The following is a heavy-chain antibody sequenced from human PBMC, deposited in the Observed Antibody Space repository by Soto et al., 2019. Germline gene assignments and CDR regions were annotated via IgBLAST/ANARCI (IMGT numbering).Heavy chain of an antibody. D-gene: IGHD3-16*01. J-gene: IGHJ4*01. CDR1: GFTVTTNY. CDR3: VSRIPSWVFVY. CDR2: MYSGGDI. V-gene: IGHV3-53*01. Sequence: LRLSCLVSGFTVTTNYMYWVRQAPGRGLEWVSAMYSGGDIHYADSVKGRFTISRDTSENTLYLRMDKLRVEDTAEYFCVSRIPSWVFVYWGQGTLVTVSS.